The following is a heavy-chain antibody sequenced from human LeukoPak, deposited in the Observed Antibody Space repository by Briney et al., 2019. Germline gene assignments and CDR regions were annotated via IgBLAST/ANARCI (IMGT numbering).Heavy chain of an antibody. Sequence: GESLKISCKGSGYSFTNYWIAWVRQMPGKGLEWMGIIYAADSDTRYSPSFQGQVTISADKSISTAYLQRSGLKASDTAMYYCARLEFGGLYTWGQGTLVTVSS. CDR3: ARLEFGGLYT. D-gene: IGHD3-10*01. V-gene: IGHV5-51*01. J-gene: IGHJ5*02. CDR1: GYSFTNYW. CDR2: IYAADSDT.